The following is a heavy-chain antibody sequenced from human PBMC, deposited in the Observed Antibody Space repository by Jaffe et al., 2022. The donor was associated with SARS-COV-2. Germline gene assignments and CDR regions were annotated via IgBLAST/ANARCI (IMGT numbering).Heavy chain of an antibody. J-gene: IGHJ4*02. CDR3: AKGVRRARPPKGLFSDYYSDQYFFDY. CDR1: GFTFSSYA. Sequence: EVQLVESGGGLVQPGGSLRLSCAASGFTFSSYAMSWVRQAPGKGLEWVSGIGGGGGATYYADSVKGRLTISRDNSKNTVYLQMNSLRAEDTAVYYCAKGVRRARPPKGLFSDYYSDQYFFDYWGQGTLVTVSS. CDR2: IGGGGGAT. V-gene: IGHV3-23*04. D-gene: IGHD3-22*01.